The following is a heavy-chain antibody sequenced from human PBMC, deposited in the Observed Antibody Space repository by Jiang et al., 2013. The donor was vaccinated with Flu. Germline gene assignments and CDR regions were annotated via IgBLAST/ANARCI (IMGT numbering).Heavy chain of an antibody. Sequence: GAEVKKPGSSVKVSCTASGGTFSSHAISWVRQAPGQGLQWMGAIIPTLRTGTTAQRFQGRVTITADESTSTAFMDLSSLKSEDTAVYYCARATYHYDGSGPTERAFDIWGQGTVVIVSS. V-gene: IGHV1-69*13. J-gene: IGHJ3*02. CDR3: ARATYHYDGSGPTERAFDI. D-gene: IGHD3-22*01. CDR2: IIPTLRTG. CDR1: GGTFSSHA.